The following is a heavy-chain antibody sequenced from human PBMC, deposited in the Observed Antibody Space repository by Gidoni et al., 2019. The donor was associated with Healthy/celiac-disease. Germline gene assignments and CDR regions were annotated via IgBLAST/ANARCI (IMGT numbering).Heavy chain of an antibody. CDR1: GGSISSGGYY. V-gene: IGHV4-31*03. Sequence: QVQLQESGPGLVKPSQTLSLTCTVSGGSISSGGYYWIWIRQHPGKGLEWIGYIYYSGCTYYNPSLKSRVTISVDTSKNQFSLKLRSVTAADTAVYYCARGSVYCGGDCYSAGGNYFDYWGQGTLVTVSS. CDR2: IYYSGCT. D-gene: IGHD2-21*02. CDR3: ARGSVYCGGDCYSAGGNYFDY. J-gene: IGHJ4*02.